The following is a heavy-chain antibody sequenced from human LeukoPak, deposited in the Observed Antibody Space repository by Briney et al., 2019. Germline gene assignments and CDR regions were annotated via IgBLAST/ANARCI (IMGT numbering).Heavy chain of an antibody. CDR1: GGTFSNYA. J-gene: IGHJ6*02. V-gene: IGHV1-69*13. D-gene: IGHD5-18*01. Sequence: GASVKVSCKASGGTFSNYALSWVRRAPGQGLEWMGGIVSLFGTANYAQKFQGRVTITADESTSTAYMELSSLRSEDTVVYYCASAPGYSYGYHSYYGMDVWGQGTTVTVSS. CDR2: IVSLFGTA. CDR3: ASAPGYSYGYHSYYGMDV.